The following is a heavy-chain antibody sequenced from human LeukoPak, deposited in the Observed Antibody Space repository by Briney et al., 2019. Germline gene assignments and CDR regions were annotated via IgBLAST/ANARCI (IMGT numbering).Heavy chain of an antibody. Sequence: SGTLSLTCTVSGDPINNYYWSWIRQTPGKGLEWVGYIYSSGSTNYNPSLKSRVTISVDTSKNQFSLKLTSMTTADTAVYYCARGFANSWYYFDYWGQGTLVTVSS. D-gene: IGHD6-13*01. J-gene: IGHJ4*02. V-gene: IGHV4-59*01. CDR3: ARGFANSWYYFDY. CDR1: GDPINNYY. CDR2: IYSSGST.